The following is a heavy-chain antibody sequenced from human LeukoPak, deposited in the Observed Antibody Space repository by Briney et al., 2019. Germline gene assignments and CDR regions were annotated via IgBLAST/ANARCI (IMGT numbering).Heavy chain of an antibody. Sequence: PGESLKISCKGSGYSFSDYWIGWVRQMPGKGLEWMGIIYPSDSDTTYSPSFQGQVTISADKSVTTAYLQWSSLKASDTAMSYCARSPFQSSSPDHWGQGTLVTVSS. CDR2: IYPSDSDT. V-gene: IGHV5-51*01. CDR1: GYSFSDYW. J-gene: IGHJ4*02. D-gene: IGHD2/OR15-2a*01. CDR3: ARSPFQSSSPDH.